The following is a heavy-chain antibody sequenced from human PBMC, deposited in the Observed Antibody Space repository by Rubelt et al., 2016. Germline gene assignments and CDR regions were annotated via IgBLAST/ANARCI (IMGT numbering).Heavy chain of an antibody. CDR3: ARGYLSNSFDY. CDR1: GFTFSTYS. Sequence: EVQLVESGGNLVQPGGCLRLSCAASGFTFSTYSMNWVRQAPGKGLEWVSSISSNGRYIYYADSVKGRFTISRDNAKSTLYLQMDNLRAEDTAVYYCARGYLSNSFDYWGQGTLVTVSS. J-gene: IGHJ4*02. D-gene: IGHD4-11*01. CDR2: ISSNGRYI. V-gene: IGHV3-21*01.